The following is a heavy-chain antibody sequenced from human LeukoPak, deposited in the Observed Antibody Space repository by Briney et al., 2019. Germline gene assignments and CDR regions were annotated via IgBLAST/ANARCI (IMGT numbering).Heavy chain of an antibody. CDR2: ITSRGEST. Sequence: GGSLRLSCAASGLTLSIYAMSWVRQAPGKGLQWVSSITSRGESTWYVDSVKGRFTITRDNPENTLYLQMHSLRAEDTAVYYCARDRPNYYGSDGHYYRRDGDYWGRGTLVSVSS. J-gene: IGHJ4*02. D-gene: IGHD3-22*01. CDR1: GLTLSIYA. CDR3: ARDRPNYYGSDGHYYRRDGDY. V-gene: IGHV3-23*01.